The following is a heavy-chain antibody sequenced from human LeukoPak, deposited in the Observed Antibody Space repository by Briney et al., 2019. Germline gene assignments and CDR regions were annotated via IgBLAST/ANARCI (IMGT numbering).Heavy chain of an antibody. Sequence: SETLSLTCTVSGGPISSYHGSWILQPAGKGLEWIGRIYTRGSTNYNPSLKSRVTMSVDTSKNQFSLKLTSVTAADTAVYYCARESPGYSSGWYYFDYWGQGTLVTVSS. D-gene: IGHD6-19*01. V-gene: IGHV4-4*07. J-gene: IGHJ4*02. CDR1: GGPISSYH. CDR2: IYTRGST. CDR3: ARESPGYSSGWYYFDY.